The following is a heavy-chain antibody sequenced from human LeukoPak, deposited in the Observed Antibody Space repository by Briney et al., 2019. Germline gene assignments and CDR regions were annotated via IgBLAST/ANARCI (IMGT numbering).Heavy chain of an antibody. J-gene: IGHJ4*02. CDR1: GFTFSSYG. Sequence: GGSLRLSCAASGFTFSSYGMHWVRQAPGKGLEGVAVISYDGSNKYYADSVKGRFTISRDNSKNTLYLQMNSLRAEDTAVYYCAKDLDYGGLFDYWGQGTLVTVSS. V-gene: IGHV3-30*18. CDR2: ISYDGSNK. D-gene: IGHD4-23*01. CDR3: AKDLDYGGLFDY.